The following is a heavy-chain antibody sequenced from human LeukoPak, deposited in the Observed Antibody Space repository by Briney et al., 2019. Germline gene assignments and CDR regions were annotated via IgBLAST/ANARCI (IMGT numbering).Heavy chain of an antibody. CDR1: GGSISSGDYY. CDR3: ARDGSGSYEGSGYFDY. J-gene: IGHJ4*02. D-gene: IGHD1-26*01. V-gene: IGHV4-30-4*08. Sequence: SQTLSLTCTVSGGSISSGDYYWSWIRQPPGKGLEWIGYIYYSGSTYYNPSLKSRVTISVDTSKDQFSLKLSSVTAADTAVYYCARDGSGSYEGSGYFDYWGQGTLVTVSS. CDR2: IYYSGST.